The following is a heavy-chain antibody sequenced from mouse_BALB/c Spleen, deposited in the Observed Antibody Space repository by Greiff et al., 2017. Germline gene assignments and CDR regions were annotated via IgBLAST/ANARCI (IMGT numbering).Heavy chain of an antibody. CDR1: GYTFTSYW. V-gene: IGHV1S81*02. D-gene: IGHD1-2*01. CDR2: INPSNGRT. CDR3: ARWLPYFDV. Sequence: QVQLQQSGAELVKPGASVKLSCKASGYTFTSYWMHWVKQRPGQGLEWIGEINPSNGRTNYNEKFKSKATLTVDKSSSTAYMQLSSLTSEDSAVYYCARWLPYFDVWGAGTTVTVSS. J-gene: IGHJ1*01.